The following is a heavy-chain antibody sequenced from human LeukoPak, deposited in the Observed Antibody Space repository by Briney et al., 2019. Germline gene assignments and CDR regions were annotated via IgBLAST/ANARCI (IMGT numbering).Heavy chain of an antibody. CDR3: ARDRDYVDTAMVGEGYYYYGMDV. CDR2: ITPNSDGT. D-gene: IGHD5-18*01. Sequence: ASVKVSCKASGYTFAGYYMHWVRQAPGQGLEWMGRITPNSDGTNYAQKFQGRVTMTRDTSISTAYMELSRLRSDDTAVYYCARDRDYVDTAMVGEGYYYYGMDVWGQGTTVTVSS. V-gene: IGHV1-2*06. CDR1: GYTFAGYY. J-gene: IGHJ6*02.